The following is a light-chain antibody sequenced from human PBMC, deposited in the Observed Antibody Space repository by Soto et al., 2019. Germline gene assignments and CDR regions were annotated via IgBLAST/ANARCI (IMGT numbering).Light chain of an antibody. Sequence: DIVMTQSPLSLPVTPGEPASISCRSSQSLLHSNGYNYLDWYLQKPGQSPHLLIYLGSNRASGVPDRFSGSGSGTDFTLKISRVEAEDVGVYYCMQALQTPPWTFGQGTKVEIK. V-gene: IGKV2-28*01. CDR3: MQALQTPPWT. CDR1: QSLLHSNGYNY. CDR2: LGS. J-gene: IGKJ1*01.